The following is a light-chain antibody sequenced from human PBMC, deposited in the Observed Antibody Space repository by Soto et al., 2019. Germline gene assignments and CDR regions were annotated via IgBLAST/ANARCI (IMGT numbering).Light chain of an antibody. CDR3: QHYYNWPFT. CDR1: QSVSSN. J-gene: IGKJ3*01. CDR2: GAS. Sequence: EIVMTQSPATLSVSPGERATLSCRSSQSVSSNLAWYQQKPGQAPRLLIYGASTRATGIPARFSGSESGTEFTLTISSLQSEDFAVYYCQHYYNWPFTFGPGTKLDIK. V-gene: IGKV3-15*01.